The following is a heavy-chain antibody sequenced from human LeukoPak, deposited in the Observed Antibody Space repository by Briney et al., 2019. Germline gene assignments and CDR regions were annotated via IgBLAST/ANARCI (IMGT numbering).Heavy chain of an antibody. CDR3: ARATARAYSYGHPPDPGDY. V-gene: IGHV1-18*01. J-gene: IGHJ4*02. CDR2: ISAYNGNK. D-gene: IGHD5-18*01. Sequence: ASVKVSCKASGYTFTSYGISWVRQAPGQGLEGRGWISAYNGNKNYAKKLQGRVTMTTDKYTSTDYMERRRLRDEEADVYECARATARAYSYGHPPDPGDYWGQGTLVTVSS. CDR1: GYTFTSYG.